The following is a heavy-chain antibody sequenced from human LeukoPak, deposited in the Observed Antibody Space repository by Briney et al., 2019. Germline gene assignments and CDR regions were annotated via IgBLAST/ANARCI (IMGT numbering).Heavy chain of an antibody. CDR3: ARSRLNSDY. J-gene: IGHJ4*02. CDR1: GYSFSSYW. V-gene: IGHV5-51*01. Sequence: GESLKISCNGSGYSFSSYWIAWVRQMPGKGLEWMGIIYPGDSDTRYSPSFQGQVTISADKSINTAYLQWSSLKTSDTAMYYCARSRLNSDYWGQGTLVTVSS. CDR2: IYPGDSDT.